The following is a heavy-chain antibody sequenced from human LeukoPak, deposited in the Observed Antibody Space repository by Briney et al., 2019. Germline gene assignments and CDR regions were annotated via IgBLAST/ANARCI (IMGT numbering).Heavy chain of an antibody. D-gene: IGHD3-22*01. V-gene: IGHV1-46*01. Sequence: ASVKVSCKASGYTFTSYDINWVRQATGQGLEWMGVINPSGGSTRYAQKFQGRVTMTRDTSTSTVYMELSSLRSEDTAVYYCARIKSYYYDTSDKDAFDIWGQGTMVTVSS. CDR2: INPSGGST. CDR3: ARIKSYYYDTSDKDAFDI. J-gene: IGHJ3*02. CDR1: GYTFTSYD.